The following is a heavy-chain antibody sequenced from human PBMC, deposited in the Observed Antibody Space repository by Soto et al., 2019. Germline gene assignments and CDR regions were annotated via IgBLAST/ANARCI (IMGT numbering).Heavy chain of an antibody. D-gene: IGHD3-22*01. CDR1: GGSISSGGYY. CDR3: ARDFFDSSDYTTNWFDP. J-gene: IGHJ5*02. Sequence: SETLSLTCTVSGGSISSGGYYWTWIRQHPGKGLEWIGSIYHTGNAYYNPSLKSRVTISVDTSKNQFSLKLTSVTAADAALYYCARDFFDSSDYTTNWFDPWGQGTLVTVSS. V-gene: IGHV4-39*01. CDR2: IYHTGNA.